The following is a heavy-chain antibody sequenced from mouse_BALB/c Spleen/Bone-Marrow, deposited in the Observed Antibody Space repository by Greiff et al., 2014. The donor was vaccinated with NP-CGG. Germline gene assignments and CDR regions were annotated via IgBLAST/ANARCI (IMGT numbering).Heavy chain of an antibody. J-gene: IGHJ4*01. CDR2: IWADGST. CDR1: GFSLTNYG. CDR3: ARITTATGAMDY. Sequence: VKLVESGPGPVAPSQSLSITCTVSGFSLTNYGVHWVRQPPGKGLEWLGVIWADGSTNYNSALMSRLSISKDNSKSQVFFKMDSLQTDDTAMYYCARITTATGAMDYWGQGTSVTVSS. D-gene: IGHD1-2*01. V-gene: IGHV2-9*02.